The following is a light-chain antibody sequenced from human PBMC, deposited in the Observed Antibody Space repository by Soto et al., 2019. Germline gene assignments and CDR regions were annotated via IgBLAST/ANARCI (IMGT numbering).Light chain of an antibody. CDR3: QQYGSSPRIT. CDR2: VAS. CDR1: QSVSNNY. Sequence: EIVLTQSPGTLSLSPGERATLSCRASQSVSNNYLAWYQQKPGQAPRLLIYVASRRATGIPDRFSGSGSGTDFTLTISRLEPEDFAVYYCQQYGSSPRITFGQGTRLE. J-gene: IGKJ5*01. V-gene: IGKV3-20*01.